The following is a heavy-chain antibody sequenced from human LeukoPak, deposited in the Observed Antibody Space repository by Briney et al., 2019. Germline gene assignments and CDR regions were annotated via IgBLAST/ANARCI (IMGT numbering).Heavy chain of an antibody. Sequence: SETLSLTCTVSGGSVSSDSYYWSWIRQPPGKGLEWIGYIDYSGSTNYNPSLKSRVTISVDTSKNQFSLKLSSVTAADTAVYYCARARVYSSTWSEFDYWGQGTLVTVSS. V-gene: IGHV4-61*01. J-gene: IGHJ4*02. D-gene: IGHD6-13*01. CDR2: IDYSGST. CDR3: ARARVYSSTWSEFDY. CDR1: GGSVSSDSYY.